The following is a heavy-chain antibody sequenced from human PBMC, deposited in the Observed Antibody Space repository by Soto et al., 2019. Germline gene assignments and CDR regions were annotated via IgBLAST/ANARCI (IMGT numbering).Heavy chain of an antibody. CDR1: GYTFTSYY. D-gene: IGHD2-2*02. Sequence: ASVKVSCKASGYTFTSYYMHWVRQAPGQGLEWMGWINPNSGGTNYAQKFQGWVTMTRDTSISTAYMELSRLRSDDTAVYYCARGGVRYCSSTSCYRNWFDPWGQGTLVTVSS. CDR2: INPNSGGT. CDR3: ARGGVRYCSSTSCYRNWFDP. J-gene: IGHJ5*02. V-gene: IGHV1-2*04.